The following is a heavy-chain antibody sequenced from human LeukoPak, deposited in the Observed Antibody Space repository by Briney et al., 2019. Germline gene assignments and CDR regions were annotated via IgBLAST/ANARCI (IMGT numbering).Heavy chain of an antibody. V-gene: IGHV1-2*02. CDR2: INPNSGGT. CDR1: EYTFTGYY. CDR3: ARVKYDYDSSRFDP. Sequence: GASVKVPCKASEYTFTGYYMHWVRQAPGQGLEWMGWINPNSGGTNYAQKFQGRVTMTRDTSISTAYMELSRLRSDDTAVYYCARVKYDYDSSRFDPWGQGTLVTVSS. J-gene: IGHJ5*02. D-gene: IGHD3-22*01.